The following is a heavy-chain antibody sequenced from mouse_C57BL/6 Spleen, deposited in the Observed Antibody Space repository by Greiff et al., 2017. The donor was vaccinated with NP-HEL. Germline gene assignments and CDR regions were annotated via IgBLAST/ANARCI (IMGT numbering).Heavy chain of an antibody. CDR3: ARLQSAYDYDVSWFAY. V-gene: IGHV5-6*01. Sequence: EVHLVESGGDLVKPGGSLKLSCAASGFTFSSYGMSWVRQTPDKRLEWVATISSGGSYTYYPDSVKGRFTISRDNAKNTLYLQMSSVKSEDTAMYYCARLQSAYDYDVSWFAYWGQGTLVTVSA. D-gene: IGHD2-4*01. J-gene: IGHJ3*01. CDR2: ISSGGSYT. CDR1: GFTFSSYG.